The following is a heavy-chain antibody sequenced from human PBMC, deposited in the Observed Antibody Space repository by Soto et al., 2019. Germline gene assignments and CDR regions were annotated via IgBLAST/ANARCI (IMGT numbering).Heavy chain of an antibody. Sequence: GASVQVSCKASGGTFSSYAIRWVRQAPGQGLEWMGGIIPIFGTANYAQKFQGRVTITADESTSTAYMELSSLRSEDTAVYYCARGKMYYYGSGSTEWVGFDPWGQGTLVTVSS. CDR3: ARGKMYYYGSGSTEWVGFDP. CDR1: GGTFSSYA. CDR2: IIPIFGTA. J-gene: IGHJ5*02. D-gene: IGHD3-10*01. V-gene: IGHV1-69*13.